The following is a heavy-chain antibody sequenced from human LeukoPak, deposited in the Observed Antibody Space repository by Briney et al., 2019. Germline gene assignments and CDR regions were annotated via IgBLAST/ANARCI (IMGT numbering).Heavy chain of an antibody. V-gene: IGHV1-46*01. CDR1: EYTFSSYH. CDR2: INPSGGHT. D-gene: IGHD6-6*01. Sequence: GASVKVSCKPSEYTFSSYHVHWVRQAPGQGLEWMGMINPSGGHTRYSQKFQGRVTMTRDVSTSTVYMELSSLISEDTAVYYCARDMYGRSSEGNRFDPWGQGTLVTVSS. J-gene: IGHJ5*02. CDR3: ARDMYGRSSEGNRFDP.